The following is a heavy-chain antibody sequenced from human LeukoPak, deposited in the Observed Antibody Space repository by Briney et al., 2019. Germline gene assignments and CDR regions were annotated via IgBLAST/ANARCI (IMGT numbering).Heavy chain of an antibody. D-gene: IGHD2-15*01. J-gene: IGHJ5*02. CDR3: ATIGYCSGGSCYRTNWFDP. Sequence: GASAKVSCKASGYTFTSYGISWVRQAPGQGLEWMGWISAYNGNTNYAQKLQGRVTMTTDTSTSTAYMELSSLRSEDTAVYYCATIGYCSGGSCYRTNWFDPWGQGTLVTVSS. V-gene: IGHV1-18*01. CDR1: GYTFTSYG. CDR2: ISAYNGNT.